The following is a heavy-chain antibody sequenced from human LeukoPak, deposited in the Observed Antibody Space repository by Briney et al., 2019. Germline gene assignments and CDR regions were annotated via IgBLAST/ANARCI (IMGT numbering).Heavy chain of an antibody. D-gene: IGHD3-10*01. CDR2: IYYSGST. CDR3: ARGHDGSGSQPFDY. V-gene: IGHV4-39*07. CDR1: GGSISSSSYY. Sequence: SETLSLTCTVSGGSISSSSYYWGWIRQPPGKGLEWIGSIYYSGSTYYNPSLKSRVTISVDTSKNQFSLKLSSVTAADTAVYYCARGHDGSGSQPFDYWGQGTLVTVSS. J-gene: IGHJ4*02.